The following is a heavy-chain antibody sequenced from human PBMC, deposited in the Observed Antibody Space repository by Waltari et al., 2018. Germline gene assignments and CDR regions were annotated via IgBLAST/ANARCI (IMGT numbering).Heavy chain of an antibody. J-gene: IGHJ4*02. V-gene: IGHV2-26*01. Sequence: QVTLKESGPVLVKPTETLTLTCTVSGFSLSNTRLGVGWIRQPPGKALEWLAHIFSNDEKSYSTSLKIRLTISKDTSKSQVVLTMTNVDPVDTATYYCARIPGYNGSGRYTLDYWGQGTLVTVSS. D-gene: IGHD3-10*01. CDR3: ARIPGYNGSGRYTLDY. CDR1: GFSLSNTRLG. CDR2: IFSNDEK.